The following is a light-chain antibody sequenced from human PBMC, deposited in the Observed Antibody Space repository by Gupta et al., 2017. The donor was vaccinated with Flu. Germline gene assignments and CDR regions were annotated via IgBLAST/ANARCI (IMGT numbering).Light chain of an antibody. CDR2: DAS. V-gene: IGKV1-12*01. CDR3: QQANSLPPT. CDR1: QGISSW. Sequence: DIQMTQSPSSVSASVGDRVTITCRASQGISSWLAWYQQKPGKAPKLLIYDASSFQSGVPSRFSGSGSETDCSLVISSLQPEDFATYYCQQANSLPPTFGQGTKVEIK. J-gene: IGKJ1*01.